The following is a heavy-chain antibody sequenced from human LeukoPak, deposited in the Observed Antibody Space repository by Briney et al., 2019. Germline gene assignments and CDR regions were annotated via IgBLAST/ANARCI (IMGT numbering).Heavy chain of an antibody. CDR3: ARGGIYNSSFDY. J-gene: IGHJ4*02. V-gene: IGHV3-23*01. Sequence: GGSLRLSCAASGFTFSSSAMSWVRQAPGEGLEWVSVISDSGGSTYYADSARGRFTTSRDTTKNTLSQQMSSVRAEDTAVYYCARGGIYNSSFDYWGRGTLVTVAS. CDR1: GFTFSSSA. D-gene: IGHD1-1*01. CDR2: ISDSGGST.